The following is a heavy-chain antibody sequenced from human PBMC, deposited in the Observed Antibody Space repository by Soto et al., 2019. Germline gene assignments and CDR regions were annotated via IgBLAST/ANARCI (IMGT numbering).Heavy chain of an antibody. J-gene: IGHJ6*02. CDR3: AKGLTTKYYYYYGMDV. CDR2: ISGSGGST. V-gene: IGHV3-23*01. D-gene: IGHD1-1*01. CDR1: GFTFSSYA. Sequence: GSLRLSCAASGFTFSSYAMSWVRQAPGKGLEWVSAISGSGGSTYYADSVKGRFTISRDNSKNTLYLQMNSLRAEDTAVYYCAKGLTTKYYYYYGMDVWGQGTTVTVSS.